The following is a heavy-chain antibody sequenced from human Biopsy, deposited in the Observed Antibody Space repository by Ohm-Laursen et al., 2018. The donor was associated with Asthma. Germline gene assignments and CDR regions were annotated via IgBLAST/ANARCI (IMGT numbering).Heavy chain of an antibody. J-gene: IGHJ3*02. CDR1: GFSFSNFA. CDR2: ISKDASTQ. Sequence: SLRLSCSASGFSFSNFAIRWVRQAPGKGLEWVGVISKDASTQDYADSVKGRFTMARDNSKNTLDLQMNSLREEDTAVYYCVRDGTDDAFDIWGQGTVVSVSS. V-gene: IGHV3-30*01. D-gene: IGHD1-1*01. CDR3: VRDGTDDAFDI.